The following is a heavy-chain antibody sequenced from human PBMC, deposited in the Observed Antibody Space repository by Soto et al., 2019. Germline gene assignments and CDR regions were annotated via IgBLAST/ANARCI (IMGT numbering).Heavy chain of an antibody. CDR3: ARGYSSSHLFDY. CDR2: INHSGST. Sequence: QVQLQQWGAGLLKSSETLSLTCAVYGGSFSGYYWSWIRQPPGKGLEWIGEINHSGSTNYNPSLKSRVTISLDTSKNQFPLKLSSVTAADTAVYYCARGYSSSHLFDYWGQGTLVTVSS. V-gene: IGHV4-34*01. D-gene: IGHD6-6*01. CDR1: GGSFSGYY. J-gene: IGHJ4*02.